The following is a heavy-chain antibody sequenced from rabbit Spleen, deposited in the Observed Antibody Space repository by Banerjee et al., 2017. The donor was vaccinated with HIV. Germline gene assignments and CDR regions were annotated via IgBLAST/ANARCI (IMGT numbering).Heavy chain of an antibody. Sequence: QERLVESGGGLVKPEGSLTLTCTASGFSLNNNYVMCWVRQAPGKGLEWIACINAVTGKAVYESWAKGRFTISRTSSTTVTLQMTSLTAADRAAYFCARDLVGVIGWNFYLWGPGTLVTVS. CDR3: ARDLVGVIGWNFYL. CDR2: INAVTGKA. CDR1: GFSLNNNYV. V-gene: IGHV1S45*01. D-gene: IGHD1-1*01. J-gene: IGHJ6*01.